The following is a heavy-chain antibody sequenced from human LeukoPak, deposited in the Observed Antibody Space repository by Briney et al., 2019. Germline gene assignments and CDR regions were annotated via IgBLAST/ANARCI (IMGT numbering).Heavy chain of an antibody. J-gene: IGHJ4*02. CDR1: GGSISSGGYY. Sequence: KPSETLSLTCTVSGGSISSGGYYWSWIRQHPGKGLEWIGYIYYSGSTYYNPSLKSRVTISVDTSKNQFSLKLSSVTAADTAVYYCARWGKRGSGTTGYDYWGQGTLVTVSS. V-gene: IGHV4-31*03. D-gene: IGHD1-1*01. CDR2: IYYSGST. CDR3: ARWGKRGSGTTGYDY.